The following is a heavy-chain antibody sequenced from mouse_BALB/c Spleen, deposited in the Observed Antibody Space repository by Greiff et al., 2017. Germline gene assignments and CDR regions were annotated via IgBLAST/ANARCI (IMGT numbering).Heavy chain of an antibody. CDR1: GYAFSSYW. V-gene: IGHV1-80*01. CDR3: AREEYGPYLDY. D-gene: IGHD1-2*01. CDR2: IYPGDGDT. Sequence: QVQLQQSGAELVRPGSSVKISCKASGYAFSSYWMNWVKQRPGQGLEWIGQIYPGDGDTNYNGKFKGKATLTADKSSSTAYMQLSSLTSEDSAVYFCAREEYGPYLDYWGQGTTLTVSS. J-gene: IGHJ2*01.